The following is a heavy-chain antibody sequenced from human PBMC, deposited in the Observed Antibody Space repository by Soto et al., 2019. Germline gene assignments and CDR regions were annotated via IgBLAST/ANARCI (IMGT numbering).Heavy chain of an antibody. D-gene: IGHD2-8*01. CDR1: GGSISSYY. Sequence: SETLSLTCTVSGGSISSYYWSWIRQPPGKGLEWIGYIYYSGSTNYNPSLKSRVTISVDTSKNQFSLKLSSVTAADTAVYYCARSTLGYCTNGVCYPAFDYWGQGTLVTVSS. V-gene: IGHV4-59*01. CDR3: ARSTLGYCTNGVCYPAFDY. J-gene: IGHJ4*02. CDR2: IYYSGST.